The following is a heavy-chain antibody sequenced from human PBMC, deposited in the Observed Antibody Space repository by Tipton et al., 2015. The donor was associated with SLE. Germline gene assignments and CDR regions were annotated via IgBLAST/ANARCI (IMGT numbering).Heavy chain of an antibody. CDR2: INHSGST. Sequence: GLVKPSETLSLTCAVYGGSFSGYYWSWIRQPPGKGLEWIGEINHSGSTNYNPSLKSRVTISVDTSKNQFSLKLSSVTAADTAMYYCARGAVVAAGSSYSDFDLWGRGTLVTVSS. CDR3: ARGAVVAAGSSYSDFDL. D-gene: IGHD6-13*01. CDR1: GGSFSGYY. V-gene: IGHV4-34*01. J-gene: IGHJ2*01.